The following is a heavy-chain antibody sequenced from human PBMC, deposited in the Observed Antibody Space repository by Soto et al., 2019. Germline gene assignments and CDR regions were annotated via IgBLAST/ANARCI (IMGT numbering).Heavy chain of an antibody. CDR3: ATGLFVPDNYFYYGVDV. V-gene: IGHV4-59*01. D-gene: IGHD2-21*01. Sequence: SETLSHTCTGSGGSFGNYYWSWIRQPPGKGLEWIGYIYYRGSTNYNPSLKSRATISIDTSKHQLALRLSSVTAADSAVYYCATGLFVPDNYFYYGVDVWGHGTAVTVSS. CDR1: GGSFGNYY. CDR2: IYYRGST. J-gene: IGHJ6*02.